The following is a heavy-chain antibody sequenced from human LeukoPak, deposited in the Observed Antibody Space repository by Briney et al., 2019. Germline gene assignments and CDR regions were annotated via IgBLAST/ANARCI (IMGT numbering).Heavy chain of an antibody. CDR1: GGSVTSGTYH. Sequence: SETLSLTCSVSGGSVTSGTYHWGWIRQPPGKGLEWIGSVYFDGSTHYNPSLQSRLTISVDTSKNQFSLRLSSVTAADTALYYCARDHYYDRRGRFDPWGQGTLVTVSS. CDR2: VYFDGST. CDR3: ARDHYYDRRGRFDP. J-gene: IGHJ5*02. V-gene: IGHV4-39*07. D-gene: IGHD3-22*01.